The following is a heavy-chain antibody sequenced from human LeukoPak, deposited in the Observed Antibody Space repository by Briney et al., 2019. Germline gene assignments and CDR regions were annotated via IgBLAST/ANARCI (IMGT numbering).Heavy chain of an antibody. J-gene: IGHJ4*02. CDR1: GGSISSYY. D-gene: IGHD6-19*01. Sequence: SETLSLTRTVSGGSISSYYWSWIRQPPGKGLEWIGSIYYSGSTYYNPSLKSRVTISVDTSKNQFSLKLSSVTAADTAVYYCARQQWLVRGYPSYFDYWGQGTLVTVSS. V-gene: IGHV4-39*01. CDR2: IYYSGST. CDR3: ARQQWLVRGYPSYFDY.